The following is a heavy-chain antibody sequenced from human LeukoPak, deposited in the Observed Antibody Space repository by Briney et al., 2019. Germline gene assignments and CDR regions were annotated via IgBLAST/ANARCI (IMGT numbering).Heavy chain of an antibody. CDR3: ARDRAYYGSGSPKYFQH. D-gene: IGHD3-10*01. Sequence: ASVKVSCKASGGTFSSYAISWVRQAPGQGLEWMGWISAYNGNTNYAQKLQGRVTMTTDTSTSTAYMELRSLRSDDTAVYYCARDRAYYGSGSPKYFQHWGQGTLVTVSS. J-gene: IGHJ1*01. CDR2: ISAYNGNT. V-gene: IGHV1-18*01. CDR1: GGTFSSYA.